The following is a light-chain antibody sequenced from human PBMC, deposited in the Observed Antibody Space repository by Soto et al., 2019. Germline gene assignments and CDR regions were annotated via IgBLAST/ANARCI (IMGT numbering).Light chain of an antibody. V-gene: IGKV1-39*01. CDR1: QSIYTY. J-gene: IGKJ1*01. CDR3: QQGFSTPWA. CDR2: LAS. Sequence: DSQRLESRASLSASVGDRVTITCRASQSIYTYLNWYQHKPGNAPKLLIYLASTLESEVPSRFSGSGSGTDFALTISSLQPEDFATYYCQQGFSTPWAFGQRTKV.